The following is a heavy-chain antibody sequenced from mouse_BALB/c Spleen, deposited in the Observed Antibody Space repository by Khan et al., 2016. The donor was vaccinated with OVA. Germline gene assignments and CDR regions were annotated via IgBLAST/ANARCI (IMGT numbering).Heavy chain of an antibody. J-gene: IGHJ2*01. CDR3: TRIYGSDFDY. Sequence: VQLKESGPGLVKPGDSVKISCKASGYSFTGYFMNWVMQSHGKSLEWIGRINPHIGETFYNQKFKDKATLTVDESSSTAHMELRNLASEDSAVXYCTRIYGSDFDYWGQGTTLTVSS. V-gene: IGHV1-20*01. CDR1: GYSFTGYF. D-gene: IGHD1-1*01. CDR2: INPHIGET.